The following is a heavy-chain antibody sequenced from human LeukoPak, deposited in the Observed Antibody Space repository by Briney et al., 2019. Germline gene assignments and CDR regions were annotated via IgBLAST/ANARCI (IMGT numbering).Heavy chain of an antibody. J-gene: IGHJ3*01. D-gene: IGHD3-22*01. CDR3: ARPNITSYYDSRGSDAFDV. Sequence: GESLKISCKGSGYIFSTYWIAWVRQVPGKGLEWMGIIYPGDSDTRYSPSFQGQVTISADKSVSTAYLHWSSLKAPDTAIYYCARPNITSYYDSRGSDAFDVWGQGTMVTVSS. CDR1: GYIFSTYW. V-gene: IGHV5-51*01. CDR2: IYPGDSDT.